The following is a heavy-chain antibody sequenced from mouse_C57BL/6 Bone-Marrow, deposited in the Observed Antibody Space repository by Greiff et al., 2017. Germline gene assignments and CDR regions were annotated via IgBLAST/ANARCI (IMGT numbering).Heavy chain of an antibody. J-gene: IGHJ4*01. Sequence: ESGPGLVKPSQSLSLTCSVTGYSITSGYYWNWIRQFPGNKLEWMGYISYDGSNNYNPSLKNRISITRDTSKNQFFLKLNSVTTEDTATYYCARDDGYGNYDYAMDYWGQGTSVTVSS. CDR1: GYSITSGYY. CDR3: ARDDGYGNYDYAMDY. CDR2: ISYDGSN. V-gene: IGHV3-6*01. D-gene: IGHD2-1*01.